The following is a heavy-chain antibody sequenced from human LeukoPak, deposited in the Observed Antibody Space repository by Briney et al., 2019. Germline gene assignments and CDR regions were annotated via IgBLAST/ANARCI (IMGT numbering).Heavy chain of an antibody. CDR1: GYTFTGYY. CDR3: AREPTTVTTNGDAFDI. J-gene: IGHJ3*02. Sequence: ASVKVSCKASGYTFTGYYLHWIRQAPGQGLEWMGWIHPNDGGTVYAQKFQGRVTMTRDTSISTAYMELSRLRSDDTAVYYCAREPTTVTTNGDAFDIWGQGTMVTVSS. D-gene: IGHD4-11*01. V-gene: IGHV1-2*02. CDR2: IHPNDGGT.